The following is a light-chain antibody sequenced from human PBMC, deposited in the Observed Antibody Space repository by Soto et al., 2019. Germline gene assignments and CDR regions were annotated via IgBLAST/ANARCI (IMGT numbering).Light chain of an antibody. Sequence: EIVLTQSQATLSLSPGERATLSCRASQSVSSYLAWYQPNPGQAPRLLISDASIRATGIPAWFSGGGSGTDFTLTISTLEPDAFAVYDCQPRSNWRFTFGPGTRVDIK. CDR1: QSVSSY. V-gene: IGKV3-11*01. CDR3: QPRSNWRFT. J-gene: IGKJ3*01. CDR2: DAS.